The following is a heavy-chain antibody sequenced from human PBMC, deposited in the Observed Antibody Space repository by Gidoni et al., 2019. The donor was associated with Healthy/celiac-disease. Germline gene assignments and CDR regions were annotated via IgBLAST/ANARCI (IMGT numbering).Heavy chain of an antibody. CDR1: GFPFSSYD. V-gene: IGHV3-13*01. CDR3: ARGNHYDFWSGHYGMDV. CDR2: IGTAGDT. D-gene: IGHD3-3*01. J-gene: IGHJ6*02. Sequence: EVQLVESGGGLVQPGGSLRLSCAASGFPFSSYDMHWVRQATGKGLEWVSAIGTAGDTYYPGSVKGRFTISRENAKNSLYLQMNSLRAGDTAVYYCARGNHYDFWSGHYGMDVWGQGTTVTVSS.